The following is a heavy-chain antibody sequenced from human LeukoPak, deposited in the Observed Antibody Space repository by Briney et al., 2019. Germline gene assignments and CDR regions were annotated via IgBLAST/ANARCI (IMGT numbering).Heavy chain of an antibody. CDR1: GGSISSGGYS. J-gene: IGHJ6*04. CDR2: IYDSGST. D-gene: IGHD5-18*01. V-gene: IGHV4-30-2*01. Sequence: SETLSLTCAVSGGSISSGGYSWSWIRQPPGKGLEWIGYIYDSGSTQYNPSLKSRVTISVDRSKNQFSLKLSSVTAADTAVYYCARGRSVRYSYVHYYYYGMDVWGKGTTVTVSS. CDR3: ARGRSVRYSYVHYYYYGMDV.